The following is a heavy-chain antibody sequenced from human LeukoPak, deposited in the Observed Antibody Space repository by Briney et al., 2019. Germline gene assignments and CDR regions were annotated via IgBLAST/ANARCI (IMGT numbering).Heavy chain of an antibody. V-gene: IGHV1-18*01. CDR2: ISAYNGNT. D-gene: IGHD2-2*01. CDR3: ARIRLSSIVVVPAAQGWFDY. CDR1: GYTFTSYG. Sequence: GASVKVSCKASGYTFTSYGISWVRQAPGQGLEWMGWISAYNGNTNYAQKLQGRVTMTTDTSTSTAYMELRSLRSDDTAVYYCARIRLSSIVVVPAAQGWFDYWGQGTLVTVSS. J-gene: IGHJ4*02.